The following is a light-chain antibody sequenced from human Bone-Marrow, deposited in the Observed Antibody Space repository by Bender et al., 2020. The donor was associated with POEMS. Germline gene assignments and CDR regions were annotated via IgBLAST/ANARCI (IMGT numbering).Light chain of an antibody. Sequence: QSVLTQPASMSGSPGQSITISCSGTSSDVGGYDLVTWYQQHPGQAPKFIIYEVNKRPSGVSNRFSGSKSGNTASLTISGLQAEDEADYYCCSYAGGGTLLFGGGTKLTVL. V-gene: IGLV2-23*02. J-gene: IGLJ2*01. CDR1: SSDVGGYDL. CDR3: CSYAGGGTLL. CDR2: EVN.